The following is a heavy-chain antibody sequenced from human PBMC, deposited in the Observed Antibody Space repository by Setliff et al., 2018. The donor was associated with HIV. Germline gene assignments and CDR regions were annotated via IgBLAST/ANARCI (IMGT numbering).Heavy chain of an antibody. D-gene: IGHD3-22*01. J-gene: IGHJ4*02. Sequence: PGESLKISCKGSGYSFPTYWIAWVRQMPGKGLEWMGVIYPDESDSRYSPSFRGQVTISADKSISTAYLQWGSLKASDTAMYYCASHDYYDSSVYYYRFDYWGQGTLVTVSS. CDR2: IYPDESDS. CDR1: GYSFPTYW. V-gene: IGHV5-51*01. CDR3: ASHDYYDSSVYYYRFDY.